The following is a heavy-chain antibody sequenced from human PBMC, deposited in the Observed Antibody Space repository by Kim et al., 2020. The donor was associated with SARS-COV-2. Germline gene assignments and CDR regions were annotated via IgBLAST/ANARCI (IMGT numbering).Heavy chain of an antibody. CDR3: AKVAVAGIPQG. J-gene: IGHJ4*02. Sequence: GGSLRLSCAASGFTFSSYAMSWVRQAPGKGLEWVSVIYSGGSSTYYADSVKGRFTISRDNSKNTLYLQMNSLRAEDTAVYYCAKVAVAGIPQGWGQGTLVTVSS. CDR1: GFTFSSYA. D-gene: IGHD2-15*01. CDR2: IYSGGSST. V-gene: IGHV3-23*03.